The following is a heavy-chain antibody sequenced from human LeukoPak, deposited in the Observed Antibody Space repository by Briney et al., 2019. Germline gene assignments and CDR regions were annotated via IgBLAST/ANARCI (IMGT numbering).Heavy chain of an antibody. Sequence: SETLSLTCAVYGGSFSGYYWSWIRQPPGKGLEWIGEINHSGSTNYNPSLKSRVTISVDTSKNQFSLKLSSVTAADTAVYYSARGGYYDSSGYHYFDYWGQGTLVTVSS. CDR1: GGSFSGYY. J-gene: IGHJ4*02. D-gene: IGHD3-22*01. CDR2: INHSGST. V-gene: IGHV4-34*01. CDR3: ARGGYYDSSGYHYFDY.